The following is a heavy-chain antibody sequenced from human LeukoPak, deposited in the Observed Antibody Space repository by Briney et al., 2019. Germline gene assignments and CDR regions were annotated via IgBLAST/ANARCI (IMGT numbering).Heavy chain of an antibody. V-gene: IGHV4-59*08. D-gene: IGHD3-22*01. CDR3: ARHVPFGSSGYDAFDI. Sequence: SETLSLTCTVSGGSISSYYWSWIRQPPGKGLEWIGYIYYSGSTNYNPSLESRVTISVDTSKNQFSLKLSSVTAADTAVYYCARHVPFGSSGYDAFDIWGQGTMVTVSS. CDR2: IYYSGST. J-gene: IGHJ3*02. CDR1: GGSISSYY.